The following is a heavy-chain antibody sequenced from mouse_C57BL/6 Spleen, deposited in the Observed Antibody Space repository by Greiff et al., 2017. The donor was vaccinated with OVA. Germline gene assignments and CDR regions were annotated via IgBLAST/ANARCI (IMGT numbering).Heavy chain of an antibody. D-gene: IGHD1-1*02. Sequence: QVHVKQPGAELVKPGASVKLSCKASGYTFTSYWMHWVKQRPGQGLEWIGMIHPNSGSTNYNEKFKSKATLTVDKSSSTAYMQLSSLTSEDSAVYYCARKVGAMDYWGQGTSVTVSS. CDR3: ARKVGAMDY. V-gene: IGHV1-64*01. J-gene: IGHJ4*01. CDR2: IHPNSGST. CDR1: GYTFTSYW.